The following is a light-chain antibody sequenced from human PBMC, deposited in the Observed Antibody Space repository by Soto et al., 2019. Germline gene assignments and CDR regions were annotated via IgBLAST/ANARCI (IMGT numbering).Light chain of an antibody. CDR3: SAYTTSSSWL. J-gene: IGLJ3*02. CDR2: EVS. CDR1: SSDVGAYNY. V-gene: IGLV2-14*01. Sequence: QAVVTQPASVSGSPGLSITISCTGTSSDVGAYNYVSWFQQHPGKAPKLMIFEVSNRPSGVSNRFSGSKSGNTASLTISGLQAEDEADYYCSAYTTSSSWLFGGGTKVTVL.